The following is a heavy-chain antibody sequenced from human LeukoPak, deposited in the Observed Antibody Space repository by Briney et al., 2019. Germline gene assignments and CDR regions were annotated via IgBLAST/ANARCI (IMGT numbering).Heavy chain of an antibody. V-gene: IGHV1-69*06. J-gene: IGHJ4*02. D-gene: IGHD6-13*01. CDR2: IIPIFGTA. CDR3: AREGVIAARVN. Sequence: SVKASCKASGGTFSSYAISWVRQAPGQGLEWMGGIIPIFGTANYAQKFQGRVTITADKSTSTAYMELSSLRSEDTAVYYCAREGVIAARVNWGQGTLVTVSS. CDR1: GGTFSSYA.